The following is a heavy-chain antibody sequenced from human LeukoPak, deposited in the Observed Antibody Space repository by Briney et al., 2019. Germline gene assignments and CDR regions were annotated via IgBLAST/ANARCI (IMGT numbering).Heavy chain of an antibody. V-gene: IGHV3-48*03. CDR3: ARDPGLDY. J-gene: IGHJ4*02. Sequence: GGSLRLSCAASGFTFSSFEMNWVRQAPGKGLEWVSYISRSGGTLYYADSAKGRFTISRDNAKNSLYLQMNSLRAEDTAVYYCARDPGLDYWGQGTLVTVSS. CDR2: ISRSGGTL. CDR1: GFTFSSFE.